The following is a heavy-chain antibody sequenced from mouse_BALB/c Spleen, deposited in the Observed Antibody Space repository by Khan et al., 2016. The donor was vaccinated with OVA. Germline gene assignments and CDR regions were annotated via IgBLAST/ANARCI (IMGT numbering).Heavy chain of an antibody. Sequence: VRLQQSGPELVKPGASVKISCKASGYSFTGYFMNWVMQSHGKSLEWIGRINPYNGDTFYNQKFKGKATLTVDKSSSTAHMELRSLASEDSAVYYFARHGNFYYYAMDYWGQGTSVTVSS. CDR3: ARHGNFYYYAMDY. CDR1: GYSFTGYF. J-gene: IGHJ4*01. V-gene: IGHV1-20*02. CDR2: INPYNGDT. D-gene: IGHD2-1*01.